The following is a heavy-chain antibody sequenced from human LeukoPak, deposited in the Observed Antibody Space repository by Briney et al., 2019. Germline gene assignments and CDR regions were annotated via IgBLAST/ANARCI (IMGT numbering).Heavy chain of an antibody. Sequence: QPGGSLRLSCAASGFTFSSYAMSWVRQAPGKGLEWVSAISGSGGSTYYADSVRGRFTISRDNSKNTLYLQMNSLRAEDTAVYYCAKVKSSGWYYFDYWGQGTLVTVSS. D-gene: IGHD6-19*01. CDR1: GFTFSSYA. J-gene: IGHJ4*02. V-gene: IGHV3-23*01. CDR3: AKVKSSGWYYFDY. CDR2: ISGSGGST.